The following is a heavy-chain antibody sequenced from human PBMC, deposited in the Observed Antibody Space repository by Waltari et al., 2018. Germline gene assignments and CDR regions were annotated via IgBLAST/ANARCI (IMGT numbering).Heavy chain of an antibody. CDR3: ARSYRDQNNLDAH. Sequence: QVQLVQSGAEVKRPGASVKVSCKASGYTFTAYYLHWVRQAPGQGLEWMGRINPNNGVTNYGQKFQGRVTMTRDTSISTAYMDLSSLKSDDTAVYYCARSYRDQNNLDAHWGQGTLVTVSS. CDR1: GYTFTAYY. V-gene: IGHV1-2*06. D-gene: IGHD3-10*01. CDR2: INPNNGVT. J-gene: IGHJ4*02.